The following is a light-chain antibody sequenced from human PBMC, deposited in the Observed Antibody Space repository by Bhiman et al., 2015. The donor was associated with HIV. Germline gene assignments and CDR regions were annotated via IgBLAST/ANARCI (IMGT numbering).Light chain of an antibody. Sequence: SYELTQPPSLSVAPGQTARITCGGDKIAYKSVHWYQRRPGQAPVLVIYYSTDRPLGISDRFSGSNSGNTATLTIAGTQTMDEADYYCQAWDSSTYVFGTGTTVTVL. CDR1: KIAYKS. CDR3: QAWDSSTYV. CDR2: YST. J-gene: IGLJ1*01. V-gene: IGLV3-21*01.